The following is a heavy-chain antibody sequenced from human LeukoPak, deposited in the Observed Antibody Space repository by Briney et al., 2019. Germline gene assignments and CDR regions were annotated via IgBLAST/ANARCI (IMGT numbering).Heavy chain of an antibody. CDR1: GFTFSSYG. J-gene: IGHJ4*02. CDR3: AKGGYYYDSSGYWNY. D-gene: IGHD3-22*01. Sequence: GGSLRLSCAASGFTFSSYGMHCVRQAPGKGLEWVAFIRYDGSNKYYADSVKGRFTISRDNSKNTLYLQMNSLRAEDTAVYYCAKGGYYYDSSGYWNYWGQGTLVTVSS. CDR2: IRYDGSNK. V-gene: IGHV3-30*02.